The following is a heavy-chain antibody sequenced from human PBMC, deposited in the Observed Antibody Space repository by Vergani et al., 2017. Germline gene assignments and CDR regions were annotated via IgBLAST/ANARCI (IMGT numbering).Heavy chain of an antibody. Sequence: ITLKESGPTLVKPTQTLTLTCTFSGFSLSTSGVGVGWIRQPPGKALEWLALIYWDDDKRYSPSLKSRLTITKDTSKNQVLLTMTNMDPVDTATYYCAHSLIAAAGTNWFDPWGQGTLVTVSS. CDR1: GFSLSTSGVG. CDR3: AHSLIAAAGTNWFDP. J-gene: IGHJ5*02. CDR2: IYWDDDK. D-gene: IGHD6-13*01. V-gene: IGHV2-5*02.